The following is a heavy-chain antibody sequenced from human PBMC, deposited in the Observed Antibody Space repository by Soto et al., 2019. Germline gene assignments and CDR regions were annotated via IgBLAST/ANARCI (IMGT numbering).Heavy chain of an antibody. J-gene: IGHJ4*02. CDR3: ARDVVVAQYFDY. CDR2: IIPIFGTA. V-gene: IGHV1-69*06. CDR1: GGTLSSYA. Sequence: GASVKVSCKASGGTLSSYAISWVRQAPGQGLEWMGGIIPIFGTANYAQKFQGRVTITADKSTSTAYMELSSLRSEDTAVYYCARDVVVAQYFDYWGQGTLVTVSS. D-gene: IGHD2-15*01.